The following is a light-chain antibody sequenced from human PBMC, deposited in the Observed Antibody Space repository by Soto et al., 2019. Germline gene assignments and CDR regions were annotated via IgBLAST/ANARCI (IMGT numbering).Light chain of an antibody. V-gene: IGKV1-8*01. CDR2: AAS. CDR3: QQTFSTQIS. J-gene: IGKJ4*02. CDR1: QGISSY. Sequence: AIRMTQSPSSLSASTGDRVTITCRASQGISSYLAWYQQKPGKAPKLLIYAASTLQSGVPSRFSGSGSGTDFTLTISCLQSEDFATYYCQQTFSTQISFGGGTTVEIK.